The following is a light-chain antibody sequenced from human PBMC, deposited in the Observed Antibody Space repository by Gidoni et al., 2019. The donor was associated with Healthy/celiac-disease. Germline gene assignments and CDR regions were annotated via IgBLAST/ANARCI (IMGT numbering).Light chain of an antibody. V-gene: IGKV1-5*01. CDR3: QQYNSYSRT. J-gene: IGKJ1*01. Sequence: DIQMTQSPSTLSESVGDRVTITCRASPSISSWLAWYQQKPGKAPKLLIYDASSLESGVPSRFSGSGSGTEFTLTISSLQPDDFATYYCQQYNSYSRTFGQGTKVEIK. CDR1: PSISSW. CDR2: DAS.